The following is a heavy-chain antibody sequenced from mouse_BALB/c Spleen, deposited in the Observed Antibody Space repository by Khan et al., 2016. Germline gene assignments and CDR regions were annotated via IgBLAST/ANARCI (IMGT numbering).Heavy chain of an antibody. V-gene: IGHV3-2*02. J-gene: IGHJ1*01. CDR3: ARALGFDV. Sequence: EVKLLESGPGLVKPSQSLSLTCTVTGYSITSDYAWNWIRQFPGNKLEWMGYISYSGSTSYNPSLKSRISITRDTSKNQFFLQLNSVTTEDTATYYCARALGFDVWGAGTTVTVSS. CDR2: ISYSGST. D-gene: IGHD2-10*02. CDR1: GYSITSDYA.